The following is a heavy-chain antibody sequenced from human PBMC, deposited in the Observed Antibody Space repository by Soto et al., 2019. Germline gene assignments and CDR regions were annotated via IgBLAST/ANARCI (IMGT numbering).Heavy chain of an antibody. J-gene: IGHJ4*02. D-gene: IGHD4-4*01. Sequence: QFQLVQSGGEVKKPGASVKVPCKASGYIFSNYGISWVRQAPGQGLEWMGWISGHNGETKYAQKFQGRVTMTTDTSTNTAYLEVRGLRSGDTATYYRATTDNSAWVFDKWGQGTLVTVSS. CDR1: GYIFSNYG. CDR3: ATTDNSAWVFDK. CDR2: ISGHNGET. V-gene: IGHV1-18*01.